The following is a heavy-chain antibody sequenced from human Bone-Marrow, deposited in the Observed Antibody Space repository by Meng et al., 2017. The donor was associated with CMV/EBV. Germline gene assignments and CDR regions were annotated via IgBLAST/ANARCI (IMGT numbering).Heavy chain of an antibody. Sequence: SETLSLTCTVSRASISSGSYYWAWIRQPPGKGLEWIGSIFYSGSTWYNPSLKSRVTISVDTSKNQFSLKLSSVTAADTAVYYCARALFAATLYYFDYWGQGTLVTVSS. CDR1: RASISSGSYY. V-gene: IGHV4-39*07. D-gene: IGHD6-25*01. CDR2: IFYSGST. CDR3: ARALFAATLYYFDY. J-gene: IGHJ4*02.